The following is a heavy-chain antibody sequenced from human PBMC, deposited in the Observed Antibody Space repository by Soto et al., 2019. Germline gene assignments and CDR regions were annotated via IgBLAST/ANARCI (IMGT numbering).Heavy chain of an antibody. Sequence: SETLSLTCAVSGGSISSGGYSWSWIRQPPGKGLEWIGYIYHSGSTYYNPSLKSRVTISVDRSKNQFSLKLSSVTAADTAVYYCATLLVGGSYRHYYYYGMDVWGQGTTVTVSS. CDR1: GGSISSGGYS. V-gene: IGHV4-30-2*01. D-gene: IGHD1-26*01. CDR3: ATLLVGGSYRHYYYYGMDV. CDR2: IYHSGST. J-gene: IGHJ6*02.